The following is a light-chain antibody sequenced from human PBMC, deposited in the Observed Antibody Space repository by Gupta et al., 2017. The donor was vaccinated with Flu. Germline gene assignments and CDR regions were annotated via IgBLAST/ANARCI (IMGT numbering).Light chain of an antibody. V-gene: IGKV1-5*03. CDR3: QQRNSYPWT. Sequence: GDTVTLTCRASESVSRCLAWYQQKPGIAPKILIYKASSMATWVPSRFSGSGSGTDFTLTISSLEPDDFAVYYCQQRNSYPWTFGQGTKLEIK. CDR1: ESVSRC. J-gene: IGKJ2*02. CDR2: KAS.